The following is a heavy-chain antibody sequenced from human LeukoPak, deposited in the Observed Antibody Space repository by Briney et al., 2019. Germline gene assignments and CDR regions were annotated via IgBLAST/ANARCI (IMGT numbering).Heavy chain of an antibody. CDR2: INSDGSST. J-gene: IGHJ6*02. Sequence: QPGGSLRLSCAASGFTFSSYWMHWVRQAPGKGLVWVSRINSDGSSTSYADSVKGRFTISRDNAKNTLYLQMNSLRAEDTAVYYCARPTFRSIAAALDYYYYGMDVWGQGTTVTVSS. CDR3: ARPTFRSIAAALDYYYYGMDV. CDR1: GFTFSSYW. D-gene: IGHD6-13*01. V-gene: IGHV3-74*01.